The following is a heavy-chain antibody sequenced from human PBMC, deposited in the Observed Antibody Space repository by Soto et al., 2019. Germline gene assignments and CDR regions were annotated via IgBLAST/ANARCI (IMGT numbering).Heavy chain of an antibody. CDR3: ARRLFYSSSVTD. V-gene: IGHV4-34*01. D-gene: IGHD6-6*01. J-gene: IGHJ4*02. Sequence: ETLSLTCAVYGGSFSGYYWSWIRQPPGKGLEWIGEINRSGSTDYKPSLKSRVTISVDTSKNQFSLKLSSVTAADTAVYYCARRLFYSSSVTDWGQGTLVTVSS. CDR1: GGSFSGYY. CDR2: INRSGST.